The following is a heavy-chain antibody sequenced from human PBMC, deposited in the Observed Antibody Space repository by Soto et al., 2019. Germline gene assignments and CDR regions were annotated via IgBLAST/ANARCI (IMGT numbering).Heavy chain of an antibody. CDR2: IYYSGYT. J-gene: IGHJ6*02. D-gene: IGHD3-16*01. Sequence: SETLSLTCTVSGGSISSSSYYWGWIRQPPGKGLEWIGSIYYSGYTYYNPSLKSRVTISVDTSKNQFSLKLSSVTAADTAVYYFARHNAPLYVGYYYDMDVWGQGTTVT. V-gene: IGHV4-39*01. CDR3: ARHNAPLYVGYYYDMDV. CDR1: GGSISSSSYY.